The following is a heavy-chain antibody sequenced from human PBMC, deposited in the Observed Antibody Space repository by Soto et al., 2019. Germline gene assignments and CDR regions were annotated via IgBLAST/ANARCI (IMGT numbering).Heavy chain of an antibody. D-gene: IGHD2-21*02. J-gene: IGHJ5*02. CDR3: ARHPSDFWFDP. Sequence: QLQLQESGPGLVKPSETLSLTCTVSGGSISSSSYFWGWIRQPPGKGLEWIGSIYYSGSTYYNPSLKSRVTVAVDTSRTQFSLKLSSVTAADTAVYYYARHPSDFWFDPWGQGTLVTVSS. CDR1: GGSISSSSYF. CDR2: IYYSGST. V-gene: IGHV4-39*01.